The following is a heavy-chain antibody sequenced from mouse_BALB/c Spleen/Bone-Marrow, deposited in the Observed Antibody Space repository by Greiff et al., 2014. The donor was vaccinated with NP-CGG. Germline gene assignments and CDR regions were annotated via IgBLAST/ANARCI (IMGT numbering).Heavy chain of an antibody. CDR2: INPSNGRT. Sequence: SGAELVKPGASVKLSCKASGYTFTSYWMHWVKQRPGQGLEWIGEINPSNGRTNYNEKFKSKATLTVDKSSSTAYMQLSSLTSEDSAVYYCARDYDYWYFDVWGAGTTVTVSS. CDR1: GYTFTSYW. V-gene: IGHV1S81*02. J-gene: IGHJ1*01. D-gene: IGHD2-4*01. CDR3: ARDYDYWYFDV.